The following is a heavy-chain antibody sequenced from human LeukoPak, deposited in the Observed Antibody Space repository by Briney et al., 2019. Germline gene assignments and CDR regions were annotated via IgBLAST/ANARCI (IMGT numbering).Heavy chain of an antibody. D-gene: IGHD3-10*01. CDR2: FDPEDGET. Sequence: ASVKVSCKVSGYTLTELSMHWVRQAPGKGLEWMGGFDPEDGETIYAQKFQGRVTMTEDTSTDTAYMELSSLRSEDTAVYYCALAIRGSTYYYGSGSYNWFDPWGQGTLVTVSS. V-gene: IGHV1-24*01. J-gene: IGHJ5*02. CDR1: GYTLTELS. CDR3: ALAIRGSTYYYGSGSYNWFDP.